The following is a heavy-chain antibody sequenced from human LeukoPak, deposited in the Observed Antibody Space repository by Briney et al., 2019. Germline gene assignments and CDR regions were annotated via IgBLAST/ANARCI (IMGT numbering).Heavy chain of an antibody. CDR2: IIPIFGTA. CDR1: GGTFSSYA. CDR3: ATYNSRNAREFQS. J-gene: IGHJ1*01. V-gene: IGHV1-69*13. D-gene: IGHD3-22*01. Sequence: SVKVSCKASGGTFSSYAISWVRQAPGQGLEWMGGIIPIFGTANYAQKFQGRVTITADESTSTAYMELSSLRSEDTAVYYCATYNSRNAREFQSWGQGTLVTVSS.